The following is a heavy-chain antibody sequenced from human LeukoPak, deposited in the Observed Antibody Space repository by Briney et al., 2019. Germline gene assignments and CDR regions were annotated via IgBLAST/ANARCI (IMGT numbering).Heavy chain of an antibody. CDR1: GGSISSGSYY. J-gene: IGHJ4*02. CDR3: AREKVYSYGFEY. Sequence: PSETLSLTCTVSGGSISSGSYYWSWIRQPAEKGLEWIGRVYTTGSTNYNPSLKSRVTISLDTSKNQFSLKLSSVTAADTAMYYCAREKVYSYGFEYWGQGTLVTVSS. CDR2: VYTTGST. D-gene: IGHD5-18*01. V-gene: IGHV4-61*02.